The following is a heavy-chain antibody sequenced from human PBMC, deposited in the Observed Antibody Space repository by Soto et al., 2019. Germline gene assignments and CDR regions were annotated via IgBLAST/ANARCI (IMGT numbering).Heavy chain of an antibody. Sequence: SETLSLTCSVSVGSLSSYYWSWIRQPPVKGLEWIGYIYYSGNTNYNPSLKSRVIISVDTSKNLFSLKLTSVTAADTAVYYCARIPVDTSMIYWLDPWGQGTLVTVSS. D-gene: IGHD5-18*01. CDR3: ARIPVDTSMIYWLDP. CDR1: VGSLSSYY. J-gene: IGHJ5*02. CDR2: IYYSGNT. V-gene: IGHV4-59*01.